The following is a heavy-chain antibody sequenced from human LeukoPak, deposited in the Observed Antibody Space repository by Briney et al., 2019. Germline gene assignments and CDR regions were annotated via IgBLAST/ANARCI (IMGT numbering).Heavy chain of an antibody. V-gene: IGHV4-34*01. J-gene: IGHJ6*02. CDR3: ARAFYYYGMDV. Sequence: SETLSLTCAVYGGSFSGYYWSWIRQPPGKGLEWIGEINHSGSTNYNPSLKSRVTISVDTSKNQFSLKLSSVTAADTAVYYCARAFYYYGMDVWGQGTTVTVSS. CDR2: INHSGST. CDR1: GGSFSGYY.